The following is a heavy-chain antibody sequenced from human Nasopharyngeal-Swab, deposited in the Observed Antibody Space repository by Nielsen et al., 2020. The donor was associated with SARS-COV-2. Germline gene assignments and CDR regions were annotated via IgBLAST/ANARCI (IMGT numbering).Heavy chain of an antibody. CDR1: GYNFTTYY. D-gene: IGHD3-9*01. J-gene: IGHJ4*02. V-gene: IGHV1-8*01. CDR2: MNPNSGNT. CDR3: ARVWGELRYFDWSFDY. Sequence: ASVKVSCKASGYNFTTYYINWVRQATGQGLEWMGWMNPNSGNTGYAQKFQGRVTMTRNTSISTAYMELSSLRSGDTAVYYCARVWGELRYFDWSFDYWGQGTLVTVSS.